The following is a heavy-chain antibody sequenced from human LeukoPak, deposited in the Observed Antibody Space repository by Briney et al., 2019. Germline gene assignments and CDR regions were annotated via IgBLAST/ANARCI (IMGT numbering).Heavy chain of an antibody. Sequence: GGSLRLSCAASGFTVSSNYMSWVRQAPGKGLEWVSIIYSGGSTFYADSVKGRFTISRDNSKNTLYLQMNSLRSDDTAVYYCARDSAQRPFYYMDVWGKGTTVTVSS. CDR1: GFTVSSNY. D-gene: IGHD3-10*01. CDR3: ARDSAQRPFYYMDV. J-gene: IGHJ6*03. CDR2: IYSGGST. V-gene: IGHV3-53*05.